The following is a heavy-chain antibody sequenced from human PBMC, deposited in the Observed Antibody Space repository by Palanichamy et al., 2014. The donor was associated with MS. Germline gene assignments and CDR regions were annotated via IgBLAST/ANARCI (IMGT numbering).Heavy chain of an antibody. Sequence: EVHLVESGGGLVKPGGSLRLSCAASGFTFSNAWMSWVRQAPGKGLEYVGRIKTNSDGGTVEYAAPVKGRFTISRDDSENTLYLQMNGLKSEDTAVYYCATFPVPFLGGTLDYWGRGSLVTVSS. D-gene: IGHD3-10*01. V-gene: IGHV3-15*01. CDR1: GFTFSNAW. CDR2: IKTNSDGGTV. J-gene: IGHJ4*02. CDR3: ATFPVPFLGGTLDY.